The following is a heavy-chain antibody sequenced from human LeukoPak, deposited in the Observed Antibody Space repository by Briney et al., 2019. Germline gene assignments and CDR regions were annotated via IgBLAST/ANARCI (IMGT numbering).Heavy chain of an antibody. CDR2: ISVYNGNT. D-gene: IGHD1-26*01. V-gene: IGHV1-18*01. CDR1: GYTFTSYG. CDR3: ARDASVGYYYYMDV. J-gene: IGHJ6*03. Sequence: GASVKVSCKASGYTFTSYGISWVRQAPGQGLGWMGWISVYNGNTNYAQKLQGRVTMTRDTSTSTVYMELSSLRSEDTAVYYCARDASVGYYYYMDVWGKGTTVTISS.